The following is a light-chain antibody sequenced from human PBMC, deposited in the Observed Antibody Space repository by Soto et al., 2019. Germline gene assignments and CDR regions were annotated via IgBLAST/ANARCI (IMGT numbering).Light chain of an antibody. CDR2: DAS. V-gene: IGKV3-11*01. CDR3: QQRSNWPPIT. Sequence: EIVLTQSPATLSLSPGERTTLSCRASQSVSSYLAWYQQKPGQAPRLLIYDASNKSTDIPARFSGSGSWTDFTPTISSLEPEDFAVYYWQQRSNWPPITSGQGTRLEIK. J-gene: IGKJ5*01. CDR1: QSVSSY.